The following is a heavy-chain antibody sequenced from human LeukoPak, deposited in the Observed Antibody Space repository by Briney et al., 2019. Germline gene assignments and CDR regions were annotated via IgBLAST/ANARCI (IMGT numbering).Heavy chain of an antibody. CDR1: GGPISSYY. V-gene: IGHV4-59*01. Sequence: SETLSLTCTVSGGPISSYYWSWLRQPPGKRLEWIGYTHYSGSTDKNPSLWSRVTMSVDTSKNQISLKLSSATAADTAVYYCGRRTFYDTLTGYKYWYFDLWGRGTLVTVSS. CDR3: GRRTFYDTLTGYKYWYFDL. J-gene: IGHJ2*01. CDR2: THYSGST. D-gene: IGHD3-9*01.